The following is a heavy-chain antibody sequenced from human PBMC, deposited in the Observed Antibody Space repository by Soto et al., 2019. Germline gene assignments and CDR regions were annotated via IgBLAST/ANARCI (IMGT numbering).Heavy chain of an antibody. D-gene: IGHD2-2*01. CDR1: GYTFTSYG. Sequence: ASVKVSCKASGYTFTSYGISWVRQAPGQGLEWMGWISAYNGNTNYAQKLQGRVTMTTDTSTSTAYMELRSLRSDDTAVYYCARVGCSSTSCHYYYYCMDVWGKGTTVTVSS. CDR3: ARVGCSSTSCHYYYYCMDV. V-gene: IGHV1-18*01. J-gene: IGHJ6*03. CDR2: ISAYNGNT.